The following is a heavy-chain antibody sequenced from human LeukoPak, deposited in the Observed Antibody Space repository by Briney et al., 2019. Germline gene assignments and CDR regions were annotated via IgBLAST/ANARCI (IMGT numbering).Heavy chain of an antibody. CDR3: ARGTMVRGVSLDY. V-gene: IGHV1-2*02. Sequence: ASVKVSCKASGYTFTGYYMHWVRQAPGQGLEWMGWINPNSGGTNYAQKFQGRVTMTRDTSISTAYMELNRLRSDDTAVYYCARGTMVRGVSLDYWGQGTLVTVSS. CDR2: INPNSGGT. J-gene: IGHJ4*02. CDR1: GYTFTGYY. D-gene: IGHD3-10*01.